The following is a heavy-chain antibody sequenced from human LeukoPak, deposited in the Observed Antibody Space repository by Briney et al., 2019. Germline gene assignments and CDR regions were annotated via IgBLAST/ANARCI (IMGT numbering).Heavy chain of an antibody. J-gene: IGHJ5*02. V-gene: IGHV7-4-1*02. CDR2: INTNTGNP. CDR3: ARDGQWLVPNRGWFDP. CDR1: GYTFTSYA. D-gene: IGHD6-19*01. Sequence: ASVKVSCKASGYTFTSYAMNWVRQAPGQGLEWMGWINTNTGNPTYAQGFTGRFVFSLDTSVSTAYLQISSLKAEDTAVYYCARDGQWLVPNRGWFDPWGQGTLVTVSS.